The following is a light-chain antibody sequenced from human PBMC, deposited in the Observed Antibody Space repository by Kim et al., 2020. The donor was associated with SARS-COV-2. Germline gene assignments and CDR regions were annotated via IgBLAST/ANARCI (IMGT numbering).Light chain of an antibody. Sequence: SVSPGQTASITCSGDNLEDKYVCWYQQKPGQSPVLVIYQDKKRPSGIPERFSGSNSGNTATLTISGTQAMDEADYYCQAWDNSLWVFGGGTKLAVL. V-gene: IGLV3-1*01. CDR3: QAWDNSLWV. CDR2: QDK. CDR1: NLEDKY. J-gene: IGLJ3*02.